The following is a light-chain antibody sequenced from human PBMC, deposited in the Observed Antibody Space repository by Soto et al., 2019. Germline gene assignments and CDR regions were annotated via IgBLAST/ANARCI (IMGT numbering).Light chain of an antibody. Sequence: DIVVTQSPDSLAVSLGERAIINGKSMQSVLDRSNNKNSITWYQQKPGQPPKLLIYWSSTWEFGVPDRFSGSGSGTDFTLIIICLPAEDVELYYCQEYYAIPRTFGQGTKVLIK. J-gene: IGKJ1*01. CDR1: QSVLDRSNNKNS. CDR3: QEYYAIPRT. V-gene: IGKV4-1*01. CDR2: WSS.